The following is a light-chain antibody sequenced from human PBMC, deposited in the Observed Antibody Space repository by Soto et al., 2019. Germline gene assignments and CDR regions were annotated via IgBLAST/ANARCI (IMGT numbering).Light chain of an antibody. CDR3: QQYAKWPLT. Sequence: EIVMTQSPATLSVSQGERATLSCRASESVYSNLAWYQQKPGQAPTLLIFAASTRATGIPARFSGSGSGTEFTRTISSLQSEDFAVYYCQQYAKWPLTFGGGTKVEIK. V-gene: IGKV3-15*01. CDR2: AAS. J-gene: IGKJ4*01. CDR1: ESVYSN.